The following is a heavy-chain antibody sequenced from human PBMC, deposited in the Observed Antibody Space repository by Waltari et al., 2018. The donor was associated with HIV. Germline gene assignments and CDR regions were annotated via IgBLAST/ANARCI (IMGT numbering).Heavy chain of an antibody. CDR2: IIRSGIT. Sequence: EVQLLESGGGLVQPGGYLRLTCAAAGFNFSNYAMCWVRQAPGAGLGGFAAIIRSGITYHAESVKGRFTISRDDSQSTLYLLMSLLRADDTGMYYCVATYNYAGQYIDVWGQGTTVTVSS. CDR3: VATYNYAGQYIDV. J-gene: IGHJ6*03. V-gene: IGHV3-23*05. CDR1: GFNFSNYA. D-gene: IGHD3-16*01.